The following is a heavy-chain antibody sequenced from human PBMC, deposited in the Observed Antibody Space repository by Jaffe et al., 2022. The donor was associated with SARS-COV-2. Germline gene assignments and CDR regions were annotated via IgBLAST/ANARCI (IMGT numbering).Heavy chain of an antibody. D-gene: IGHD2-21*02. Sequence: EVQLVESGGGLVQPGGSLRLSCAASGFTFSSFAMSWVRQAPGKGLEWVSTISGSGGSTYYSDSVKGRFTISRDNSKNMLYLQMNSLRAEDTAVYYCAKAGGFVVVTAHYSWGQGTLVTVSS. J-gene: IGHJ4*02. V-gene: IGHV3-23*04. CDR1: GFTFSSFA. CDR3: AKAGGFVVVTAHYS. CDR2: ISGSGGST.